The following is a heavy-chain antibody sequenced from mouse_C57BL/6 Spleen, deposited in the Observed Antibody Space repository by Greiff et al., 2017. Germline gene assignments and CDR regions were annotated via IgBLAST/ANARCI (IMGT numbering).Heavy chain of an antibody. J-gene: IGHJ2*01. D-gene: IGHD2-4*01. CDR2: IVPGSGST. CDR1: GYTFTGYW. V-gene: IGHV1-9*01. Sequence: QVQLQQSGAELMKPGASVKLSCKATGYTFTGYWIEWVKQRPGHGLEWIGEIVPGSGSTNYNEKFKGKATFTADTSSNTAYMQLSSLTTDDAAIYDCARRDYDYLLDYWGQGTTLTVSS. CDR3: ARRDYDYLLDY.